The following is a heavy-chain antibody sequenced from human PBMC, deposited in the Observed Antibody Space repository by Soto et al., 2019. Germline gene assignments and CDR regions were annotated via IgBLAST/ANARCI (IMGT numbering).Heavy chain of an antibody. CDR1: GGSFSGYY. D-gene: IGHD3-10*01. J-gene: IGHJ4*02. Sequence: PSETLSLTCAVYGGSFSGYYWSWIRQPPGKGPEWIGEINHSGSTNYNPSLKSRVTISVDTSKNQFSLKLSSVTAADTAVYYCARALSEEGRLDYWGQGTLVTVS. V-gene: IGHV4-34*01. CDR3: ARALSEEGRLDY. CDR2: INHSGST.